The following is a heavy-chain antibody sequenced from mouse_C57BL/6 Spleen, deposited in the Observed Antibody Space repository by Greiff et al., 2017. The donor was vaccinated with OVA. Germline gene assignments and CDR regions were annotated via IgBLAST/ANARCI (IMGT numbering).Heavy chain of an antibody. CDR3: TTGDSNWAY. CDR2: IDPENGAT. J-gene: IGHJ3*01. D-gene: IGHD2-5*01. V-gene: IGHV14-4*01. CDR1: GFNIKDDY. Sequence: EVKLQESGAELVRPGASVKLSCTASGFNIKDDYLHWVKQRPEQGLEWIGWIDPENGATEYASKFQGKATITADTSSNTAYLQLSSLTSEDTAVYYCTTGDSNWAYWGQGTLVTVSA.